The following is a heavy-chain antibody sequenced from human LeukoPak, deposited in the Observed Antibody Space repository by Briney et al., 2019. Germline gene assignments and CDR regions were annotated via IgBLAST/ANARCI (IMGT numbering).Heavy chain of an antibody. V-gene: IGHV3-23*01. CDR1: GFTFSSYG. CDR3: AKDLVATIFGIDY. CDR2: ISGSGGST. Sequence: GGSLRLSCAASGFTFSSYGMSWVRQAPGKGLEWVSAISGSGGSTYYADSVKGRFTISRDNSKNTLYLQMNSLRAEDTAVYYCAKDLVATIFGIDYWGQGTLVTVSS. J-gene: IGHJ4*02. D-gene: IGHD5-12*01.